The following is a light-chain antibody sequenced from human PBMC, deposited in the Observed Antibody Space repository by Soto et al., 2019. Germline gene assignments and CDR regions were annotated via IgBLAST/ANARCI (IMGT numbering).Light chain of an antibody. CDR3: QQYNNWPRT. CDR2: GAS. V-gene: IGKV3-15*01. Sequence: IVMTQSLVTLTVSPGQRATLSCRASQSVSTNLAWYQQKPGQAPRLLIYGASTRATGIPARFSGSGSGTEFTLAISSLQSEDFAVYCCQQYNNWPRTFGQGTKVDIK. CDR1: QSVSTN. J-gene: IGKJ1*01.